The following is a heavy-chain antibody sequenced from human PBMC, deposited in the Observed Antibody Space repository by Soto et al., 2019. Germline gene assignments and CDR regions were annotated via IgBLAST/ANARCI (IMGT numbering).Heavy chain of an antibody. CDR3: AKIRSSRVAAAFDY. D-gene: IGHD2-15*01. J-gene: IGHJ4*02. CDR2: ISGSDGST. V-gene: IGHV3-23*01. Sequence: GGSLRLSCAASGFTFSNYAMTWVRQAPGKGQEWVSVISGSDGSTYYADSVKGRFTISRDNSKNTLYLQMNSLRAEDTAIYYCAKIRSSRVAAAFDYWGQGTQVAVSS. CDR1: GFTFSNYA.